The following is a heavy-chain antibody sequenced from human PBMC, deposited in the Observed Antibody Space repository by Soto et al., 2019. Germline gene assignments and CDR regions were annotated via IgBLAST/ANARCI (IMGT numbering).Heavy chain of an antibody. CDR2: ISAYNGNT. Sequence: ASVKVSCKASGYTFTSYGISWVRQAPGQGLEWMGWISAYNGNTNYAQKLQGRVTMTADTSTSTAYMELRSLRSDDTAVYYCARYGYESEYYYYGMDVWGQGTTVTVSS. CDR1: GYTFTSYG. V-gene: IGHV1-18*01. CDR3: ARYGYESEYYYYGMDV. J-gene: IGHJ6*02. D-gene: IGHD5-12*01.